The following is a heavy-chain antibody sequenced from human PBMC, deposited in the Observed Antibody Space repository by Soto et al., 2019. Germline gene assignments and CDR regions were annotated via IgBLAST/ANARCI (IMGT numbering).Heavy chain of an antibody. CDR1: GFTFNTYD. CDR2: ITTSSAYI. CDR3: VRSGTARLLTLSWFDT. V-gene: IGHV3-21*01. J-gene: IGHJ5*02. D-gene: IGHD2-21*01. Sequence: EVQLVESGGGLVKPGGSLRLSCAASGFTFNTYDMNWVRQAPGKGLEWVSSITTSSAYIYYADSLKGRITISRDNAKNSLFLQMNSLSAEDTAVYYCVRSGTARLLTLSWFDTWGQGTLVTVSS.